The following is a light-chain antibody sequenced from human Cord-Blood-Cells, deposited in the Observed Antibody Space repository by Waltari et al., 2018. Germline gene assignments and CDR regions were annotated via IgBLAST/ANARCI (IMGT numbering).Light chain of an antibody. CDR3: SSYTSSSTPRYV. CDR1: RSDVGGYNY. V-gene: IGLV2-14*01. CDR2: EVS. J-gene: IGLJ1*01. Sequence: QSALTHPAPVSGSPGRPIPISCTGTRSDVGGYNYVSWYQQHPVKAPKLMIYEVSNRPSGVSNRFSGSKSGNTASLTISGLQAEDEADYYCSSYTSSSTPRYVFGTGTKVTVL.